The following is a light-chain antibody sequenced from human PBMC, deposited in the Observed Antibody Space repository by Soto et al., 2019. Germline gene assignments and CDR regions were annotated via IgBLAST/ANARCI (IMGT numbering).Light chain of an antibody. CDR2: EVN. CDR1: SSDVGGYNH. Sequence: QSALTQPASVSGSPGQSITISCTGTSSDVGGYNHVSWYQHHPGKAPKVIIFEVNNRPSGISNRFSGSKSGNTASLTISGLQAEDEAEYYCASYTTTSTLWVFGGGTKVTVL. CDR3: ASYTTTSTLWV. V-gene: IGLV2-14*01. J-gene: IGLJ3*02.